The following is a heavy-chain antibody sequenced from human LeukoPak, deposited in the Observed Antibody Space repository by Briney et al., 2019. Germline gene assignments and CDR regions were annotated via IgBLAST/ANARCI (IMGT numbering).Heavy chain of an antibody. V-gene: IGHV3-30-3*01. CDR1: GFTFSSYA. Sequence: GGSLRLSCAASGFTFSSYAMHWVRQAPGKGLEWVAVISYDGSNEYYADSVKGRFTLSRDNSKNTLYLQMNSLRAEDTAVYYCARSIMIFGVARGLGDWFVPWGQGTLVTVSS. CDR2: ISYDGSNE. D-gene: IGHD3-3*01. CDR3: ARSIMIFGVARGLGDWFVP. J-gene: IGHJ5*02.